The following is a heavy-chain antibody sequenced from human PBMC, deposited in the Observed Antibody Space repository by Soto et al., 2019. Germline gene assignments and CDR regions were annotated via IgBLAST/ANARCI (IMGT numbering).Heavy chain of an antibody. CDR3: ARVGYSGSYFAY. V-gene: IGHV3-30*03. J-gene: IGHJ4*02. D-gene: IGHD1-26*01. CDR1: GFTFSSYG. CDR2: ISYDGSNK. Sequence: QVQLVESGGGVVQPGRSLRLSCAASGFTFSSYGMHWVRQAPGKGLEWVAVISYDGSNKYYADSVKGRFTISRDNSKNTLYLQVNSLRAEDTAVYYCARVGYSGSYFAYWGQGALVTVSS.